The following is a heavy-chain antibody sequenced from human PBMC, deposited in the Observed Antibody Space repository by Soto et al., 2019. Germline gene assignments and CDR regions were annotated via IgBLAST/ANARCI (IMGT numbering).Heavy chain of an antibody. V-gene: IGHV1-69*01. J-gene: IGHJ6*02. CDR2: IIPIFGTA. D-gene: IGHD3-10*01. Sequence: QVQLVQSGAEVKKPGSSVKVSCKASGGTFSSCAISWVRQAPGQGLEWMGGIIPIFGTANYAQKFQGRVTIPADESRSTAYMELSSRRAEDTAVYYCARVFGEGAAAWGQGTTVTVSS. CDR3: ARVFGEGAAA. CDR1: GGTFSSCA.